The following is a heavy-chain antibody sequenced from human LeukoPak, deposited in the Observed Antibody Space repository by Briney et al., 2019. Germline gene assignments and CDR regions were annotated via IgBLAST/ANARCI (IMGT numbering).Heavy chain of an antibody. CDR2: IYYSGST. V-gene: IGHV4-39*02. Sequence: SSETLSLTCTASGGSISSSSYYWGWIRQPPGKRLEWIGSIYYSGSTYYNPSLKSRVTISVDTSKNQFSLKLSSVTAADTAVYYFSREVDGIRDFDWLPHYFDYWGQGTLVTVSS. CDR3: SREVDGIRDFDWLPHYFDY. J-gene: IGHJ4*02. D-gene: IGHD3-9*01. CDR1: GGSISSSSYY.